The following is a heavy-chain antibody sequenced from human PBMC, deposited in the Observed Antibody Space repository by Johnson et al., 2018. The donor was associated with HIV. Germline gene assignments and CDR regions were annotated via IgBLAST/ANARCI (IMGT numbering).Heavy chain of an antibody. D-gene: IGHD6-19*01. CDR3: AKVNRMEQWLAGGDAFDI. V-gene: IGHV3-NL1*01. CDR2: IYSGGST. J-gene: IGHJ3*02. Sequence: QVQLVESGGGVVQPGRSLRLSCAASGFTFSSYAMHWVRQAPGKGLEWVSVIYSGGSTYYADSVKGRFTISRDNSKNTLYLQMNSLRAEDTAVYYCAKVNRMEQWLAGGDAFDIWGQGTMVTVSS. CDR1: GFTFSSYA.